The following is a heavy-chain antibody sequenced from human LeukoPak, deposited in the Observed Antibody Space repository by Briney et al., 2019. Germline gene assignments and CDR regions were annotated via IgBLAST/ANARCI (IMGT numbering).Heavy chain of an antibody. CDR1: GFTFDDYG. D-gene: IGHD2-21*02. CDR2: INWNGGST. V-gene: IGHV3-20*04. J-gene: IGHJ4*02. Sequence: GGSLRLSCAASGFTFDDYGMSWVRQAPGKGLEWVSGINWNGGSTGYADSVKGRFTISRDNAKNSLYLQMNSLRAEDTALYYCARAPYCGGDCYSDYWGQGTLVTVSS. CDR3: ARAPYCGGDCYSDY.